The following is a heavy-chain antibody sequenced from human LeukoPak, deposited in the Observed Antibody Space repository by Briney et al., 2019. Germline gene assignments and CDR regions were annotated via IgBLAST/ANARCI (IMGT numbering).Heavy chain of an antibody. CDR3: ARGPQGYCSGTSCRYWARGDYYYGMDV. CDR2: ISAYNGNT. Sequence: ASVNVSCKASGYTFTSYGISWVRQAPGQGLEWMGWISAYNGNTNYAQKLQGRVTMTTDTSTSTAYMELRSLRSDDTAVYYCARGPQGYCSGTSCRYWARGDYYYGMDVWGQGTTVTVSS. V-gene: IGHV1-18*01. D-gene: IGHD2-2*01. CDR1: GYTFTSYG. J-gene: IGHJ6*02.